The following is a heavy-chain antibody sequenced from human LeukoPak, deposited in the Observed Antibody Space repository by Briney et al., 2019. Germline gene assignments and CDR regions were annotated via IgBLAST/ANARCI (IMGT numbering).Heavy chain of an antibody. Sequence: GGSLRLSCAASGFTFSSYSMNWVRQAPGKGLEWVSSISSSSSYIYYADSVKGRFTISRDNAKNSLYLQMNGLRAEDTAVYYCARAFYSMGSGVCYYYGMDVWGQGTTVTVSS. J-gene: IGHJ6*02. V-gene: IGHV3-21*01. CDR1: GFTFSSYS. CDR3: ARAFYSMGSGVCYYYGMDV. CDR2: ISSSSSYI. D-gene: IGHD1-26*01.